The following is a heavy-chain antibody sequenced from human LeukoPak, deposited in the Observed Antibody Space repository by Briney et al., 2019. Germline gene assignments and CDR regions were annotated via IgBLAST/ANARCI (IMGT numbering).Heavy chain of an antibody. CDR1: GVSIRSSNNF. Sequence: PSETLSLTCTVYGVSIRSSNNFWGWLRQPPGKGLEWIASMHYSGTTYYIPSLRIRATISVDTSKNQFSLKLSSVTAADTAVYYCARHEEEDGYNAKTFDFWGQGTLVTVSS. D-gene: IGHD5-24*01. CDR2: MHYSGTT. V-gene: IGHV4-39*01. CDR3: ARHEEEDGYNAKTFDF. J-gene: IGHJ4*02.